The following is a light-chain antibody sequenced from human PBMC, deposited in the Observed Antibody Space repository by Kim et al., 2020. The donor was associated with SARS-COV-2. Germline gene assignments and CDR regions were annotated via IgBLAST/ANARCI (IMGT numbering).Light chain of an antibody. Sequence: VSPGERAPPPCRASQSISSNLPWYQQNPGQAPRLLIYGASTRATGTPSRFSGSGSGTEFTLTISSLQSEDFAVYSCQQYNKWPYTFGQGTKLEI. CDR3: QQYNKWPYT. V-gene: IGKV3-15*01. CDR2: GAS. CDR1: QSISSN. J-gene: IGKJ2*01.